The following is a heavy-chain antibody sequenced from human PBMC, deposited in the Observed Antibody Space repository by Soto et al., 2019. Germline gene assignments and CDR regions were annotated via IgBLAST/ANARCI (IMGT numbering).Heavy chain of an antibody. J-gene: IGHJ2*01. CDR2: ISSNSAFI. D-gene: IGHD2-2*01. Sequence: EVQLVESGGGLVKPGGSLRLSCAASGFSFSTYSMNWVRQAPGKGLEWVSSISSNSAFIYYADSVRGRFTVSRDNSKNALFLQLSTMSAEYPGVYYWARDNSHCCTTTCSRMYAYADLSGRGTLVSVSS. CDR1: GFSFSTYS. V-gene: IGHV3-21*01. CDR3: ARDNSHCCTTTCSRMYAYADL.